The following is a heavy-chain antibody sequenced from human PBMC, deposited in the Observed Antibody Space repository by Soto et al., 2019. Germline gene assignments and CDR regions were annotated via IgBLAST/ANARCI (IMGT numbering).Heavy chain of an antibody. CDR1: GGSFSGYY. V-gene: IGHV4-34*01. D-gene: IGHD6-19*01. CDR2: INHSGST. CDR3: ARDGIAVAGPPINWFDP. J-gene: IGHJ5*02. Sequence: QVQLQQWGAGLLKPSETLSLTCAVYGGSFSGYYWSWIRQPPGKGLEWIGEINHSGSTNYNPSLKSRVTIPVDTAKIKFSLKLSSETAADTAVYYCARDGIAVAGPPINWFDPWGQGTLVTVSS.